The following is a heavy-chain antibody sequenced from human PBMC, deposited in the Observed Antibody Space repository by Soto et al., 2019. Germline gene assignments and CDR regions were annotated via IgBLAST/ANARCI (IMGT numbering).Heavy chain of an antibody. V-gene: IGHV4-39*01. J-gene: IGHJ4*02. CDR2: IYYSGST. D-gene: IGHD1-7*01. Sequence: QLQLQESGPGLVKPSETLSLTCTVSGGSISSSSYYWGWIRQPPGKGLEWIGSIYYSGSTYYNPSLKSRVTISVDTSKTQFSLKLSSVTAADTAVYDCARLVLWLELLDYWGQGTLVTVSS. CDR3: ARLVLWLELLDY. CDR1: GGSISSSSYY.